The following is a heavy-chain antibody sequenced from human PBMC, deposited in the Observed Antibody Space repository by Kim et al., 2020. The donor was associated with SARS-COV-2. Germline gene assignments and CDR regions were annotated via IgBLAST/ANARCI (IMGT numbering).Heavy chain of an antibody. V-gene: IGHV3-21*01. Sequence: GGSLRLSCAASGFTFSSYSMNWVRQAPGKGLEWVSSISSSSSYIYYADSVKGRFTISRDNAKNSLYLQMNSLRAEDTAVYYCARDLSEEGYYYGLWSYNWFDPWGQGTLVTVSS. D-gene: IGHD3-22*01. CDR2: ISSSSSYI. CDR3: ARDLSEEGYYYGLWSYNWFDP. J-gene: IGHJ5*02. CDR1: GFTFSSYS.